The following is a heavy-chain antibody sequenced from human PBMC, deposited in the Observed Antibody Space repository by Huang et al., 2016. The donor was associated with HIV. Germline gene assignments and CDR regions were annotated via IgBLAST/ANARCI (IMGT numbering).Heavy chain of an antibody. J-gene: IGHJ4*02. Sequence: QIHLVQSGAEVKKPGASVRVSCKTSGYNFVSYTIAWVRQAPGQGRDGMGWISDYSGNRNYAQNFQVRVSMTTDRSTSTAYMELRSLRPDDTAVYDCARGVPALGIRGRYYFDSWGQGTLVTVSS. V-gene: IGHV1-18*04. CDR3: ARGVPALGIRGRYYFDS. D-gene: IGHD7-27*01. CDR2: ISDYSGNR. CDR1: GYNFVSYT.